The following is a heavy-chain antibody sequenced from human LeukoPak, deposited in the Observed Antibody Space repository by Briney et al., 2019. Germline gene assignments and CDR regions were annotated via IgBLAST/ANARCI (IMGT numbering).Heavy chain of an antibody. CDR3: AKDHLAYCGGDCYSRFGDY. Sequence: GGSLRLSCAASGFTFSTYWMTWVRQAPGKGLEWVAFIRYDGSNKYYADSVKGRFTISRDNSKNTLYLQMNSLRAEDTAVYYCAKDHLAYCGGDCYSRFGDYWGQGTLVTVSS. D-gene: IGHD2-21*01. CDR2: IRYDGSNK. CDR1: GFTFSTYW. J-gene: IGHJ4*02. V-gene: IGHV3-30*02.